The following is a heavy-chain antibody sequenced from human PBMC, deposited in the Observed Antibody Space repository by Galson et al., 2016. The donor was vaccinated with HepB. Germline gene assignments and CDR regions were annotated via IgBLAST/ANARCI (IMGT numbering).Heavy chain of an antibody. V-gene: IGHV3-7*03. J-gene: IGHJ6*02. CDR1: GFTFSNYW. Sequence: SLRLSCAASGFTFSNYWMSWVRQAPGKGLEGVASIKEDGSDKYYADSVKGRFTISRDNSKNTLYLQMNGLRAADTAVYYCAIPDYGGAHFYYDMDVWGQGTTVTVSS. CDR3: AIPDYGGAHFYYDMDV. D-gene: IGHD4-17*01. CDR2: IKEDGSDK.